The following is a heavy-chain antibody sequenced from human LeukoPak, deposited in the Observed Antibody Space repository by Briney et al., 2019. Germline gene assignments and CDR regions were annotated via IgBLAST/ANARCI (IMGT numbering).Heavy chain of an antibody. V-gene: IGHV4-4*02. CDR3: ARAWRQLDAFDI. CDR2: IYHSGST. CDR1: GGSISSSYW. J-gene: IGHJ3*02. D-gene: IGHD1-1*01. Sequence: PSETLSLTCAVFGGSISSSYWWSWVRQPPGKGLEWIGEIYHSGSTIYNPSLKSRVTISLDKSKNQFSLKLSSVTAADTAVYYCARAWRQLDAFDIWGQGTMVTVSS.